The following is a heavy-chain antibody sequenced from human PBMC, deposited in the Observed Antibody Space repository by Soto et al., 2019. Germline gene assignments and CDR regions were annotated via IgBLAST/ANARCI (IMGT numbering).Heavy chain of an antibody. CDR2: IYYSGST. Sequence: SETLSLTCTVSGVSISSYYWSWIRQPPGKGLEWIGYIYYSGSTNYNPSLKSRVTISVDTSKNQFSLKLSSVTAADTAVYYCARDRLPSGYYDWFDPWGQGTLVTVSS. V-gene: IGHV4-59*01. D-gene: IGHD3-22*01. J-gene: IGHJ5*02. CDR3: ARDRLPSGYYDWFDP. CDR1: GVSISSYY.